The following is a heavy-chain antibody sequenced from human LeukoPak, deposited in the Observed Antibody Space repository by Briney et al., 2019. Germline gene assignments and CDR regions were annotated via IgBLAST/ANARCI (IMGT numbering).Heavy chain of an antibody. CDR3: AKDRGYSYGFSEY. D-gene: IGHD5-18*01. V-gene: IGHV3-23*01. J-gene: IGHJ4*02. Sequence: GGSLRLSCVASGFTFSTFAMNWVRQAPGKGLEWVSTISETGRSTYYADSVKGQFTISRDNSKNTLYLQMNSLRAEDTAVYYCAKDRGYSYGFSEYWGQGTLVTVSS. CDR2: ISETGRST. CDR1: GFTFSTFA.